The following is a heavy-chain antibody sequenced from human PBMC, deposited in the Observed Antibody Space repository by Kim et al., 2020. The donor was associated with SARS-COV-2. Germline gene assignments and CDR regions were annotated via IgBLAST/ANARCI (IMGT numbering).Heavy chain of an antibody. D-gene: IGHD3-3*01. V-gene: IGHV1-2*02. Sequence: ASVKVSCKASGYTFTGYYMHWVRQAPGQGLEWMGWINPNSGGTNYAQKFQGRVTMTRDTSISTAYMELSRLRSDDTAVYYCAILEVDPRPTRYYYGMDVWGQGTTVTVSS. J-gene: IGHJ6*02. CDR1: GYTFTGYY. CDR2: INPNSGGT. CDR3: AILEVDPRPTRYYYGMDV.